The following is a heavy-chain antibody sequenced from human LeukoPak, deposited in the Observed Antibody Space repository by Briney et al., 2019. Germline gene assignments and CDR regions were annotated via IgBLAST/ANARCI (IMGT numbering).Heavy chain of an antibody. CDR2: INHSGST. CDR1: GGSFSGYY. D-gene: IGHD2-2*01. J-gene: IGHJ5*02. CDR3: ARASSQYQLLPGGWFDP. Sequence: SETLSLTCAVYGGSFSGYYWSWIRQPPGKGLEWIGEINHSGSTSYNPSLKSRVTISVDTSKNQFSLKLSSVTAADTAVYYCARASSQYQLLPGGWFDPWGQGTLVTVSS. V-gene: IGHV4-34*01.